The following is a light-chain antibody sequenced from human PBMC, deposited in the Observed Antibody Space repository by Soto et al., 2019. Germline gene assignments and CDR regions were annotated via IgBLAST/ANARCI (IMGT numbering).Light chain of an antibody. CDR3: AAWDDSLNEYV. CDR2: GNN. V-gene: IGLV1-44*01. CDR1: SSNIGRNS. Sequence: QSVLTQAPSVSGTPGQRVTITCSGSSSNIGRNSVNWYQHLPGTAPKLLTHGNNHRPSGVPDRFSGSKSGTSASLAISGLQPEDEADYCWAAWDDSLNEYVFGDGTQLTVL. J-gene: IGLJ7*01.